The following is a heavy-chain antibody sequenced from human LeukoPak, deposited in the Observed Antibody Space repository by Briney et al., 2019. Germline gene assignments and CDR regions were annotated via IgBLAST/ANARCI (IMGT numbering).Heavy chain of an antibody. CDR1: GYTFTSYA. V-gene: IGHV1-3*01. CDR2: INAGNGNT. D-gene: IGHD2-15*01. Sequence: ASVKVSCKASGYTFTSYAMHWVRQAPGQRLEWMGWINAGNGNTKYSQKFQGRVTITRDTSASTAYMELSSLRSEDTAVYYCARRWAATGQPYDYWGQGTLVTVSS. CDR3: ARRWAATGQPYDY. J-gene: IGHJ4*02.